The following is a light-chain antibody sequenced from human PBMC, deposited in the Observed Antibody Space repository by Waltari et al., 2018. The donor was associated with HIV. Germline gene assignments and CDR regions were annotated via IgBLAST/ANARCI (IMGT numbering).Light chain of an antibody. CDR2: DAS. Sequence: EIVMTQSPATLSVSPGERVTLSCPASQNIRTTLAWYQQKPGQSPRLLIYDASTSATGIPDRFSGSGSGTDFALTISSAQSEDFAVYFCQQYNNWLFTFGPGTKVDIK. J-gene: IGKJ3*01. CDR3: QQYNNWLFT. V-gene: IGKV3-15*01. CDR1: QNIRTT.